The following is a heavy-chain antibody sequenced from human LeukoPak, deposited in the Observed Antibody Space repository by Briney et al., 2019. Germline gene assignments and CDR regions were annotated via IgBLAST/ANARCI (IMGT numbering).Heavy chain of an antibody. D-gene: IGHD4-17*01. CDR3: ARHVTDYGDSASWFDP. CDR1: GYSFTDYW. J-gene: IGHJ5*02. CDR2: IYPGDSET. V-gene: IGHV5-51*01. Sequence: GESLQISCQGSGYSFTDYWIGWVRQMPGKGLEWMGIIYPGDSETRYSPSFQGQVTISADKSISTAYLQWSSLKASDTAMYYCARHVTDYGDSASWFDPWGQGTLVTVSS.